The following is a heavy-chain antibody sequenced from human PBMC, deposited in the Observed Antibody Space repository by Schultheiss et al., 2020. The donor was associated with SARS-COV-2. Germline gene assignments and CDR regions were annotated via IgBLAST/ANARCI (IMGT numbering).Heavy chain of an antibody. Sequence: ASVKVSCKASGYTFTGYYMHWVRQAPGQGLEWMGWINPNSGGTNYAQKFQGRVTMTTDTSTSTAYMELRSLRSDDTAVYYCARRLPYMDVWGKGTTVTVSS. V-gene: IGHV1-2*02. CDR2: INPNSGGT. J-gene: IGHJ6*03. CDR1: GYTFTGYY. D-gene: IGHD2-21*01. CDR3: ARRLPYMDV.